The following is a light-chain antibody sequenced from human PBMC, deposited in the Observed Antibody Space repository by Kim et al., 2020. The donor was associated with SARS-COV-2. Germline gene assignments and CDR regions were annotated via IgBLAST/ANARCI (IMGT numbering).Light chain of an antibody. CDR2: DVT. CDR3: SSYRDSSPVI. Sequence: QSVLTQPASVSGSPGQSITISCTGTSSDVGFYNYVSWYQQYPGRAPKLLIYDVTERPSGVSSRFSGSKSGNTASLTIFGLQAEDEADYYCSSYRDSSPVIFGGGTKLTVL. J-gene: IGLJ2*01. CDR1: SSDVGFYNY. V-gene: IGLV2-14*01.